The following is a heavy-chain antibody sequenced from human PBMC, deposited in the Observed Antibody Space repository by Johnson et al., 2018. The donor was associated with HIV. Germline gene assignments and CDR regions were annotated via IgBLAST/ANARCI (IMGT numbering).Heavy chain of an antibody. J-gene: IGHJ3*02. CDR2: ISYDGSNK. CDR1: GFTFNSYA. Sequence: QVQLVESGGGVVQPGRSLRLSCAASGFTFNSYAMHWVRQAPGRGLEWVAVISYDGSNKYYADSVKGRFTISRDTSKNTLYLQMNSLRAEDTAVFYCARAYNDAFDIWGQGTMVTVSS. D-gene: IGHD5-24*01. CDR3: ARAYNDAFDI. V-gene: IGHV3-30-3*01.